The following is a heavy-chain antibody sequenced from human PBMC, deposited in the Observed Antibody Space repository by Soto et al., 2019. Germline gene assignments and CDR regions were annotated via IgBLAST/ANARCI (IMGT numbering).Heavy chain of an antibody. Sequence: ASVKVSCKASGYTFTSYAMHWVRQAPGQRLEWMGWINAGNGNTKYSQKFQGRVTITRDTSTSTVYMELSSLRSEDTAVYYCARPLWFDTSGFDYWGQGTLVTVSS. D-gene: IGHD3-10*01. CDR1: GYTFTSYA. V-gene: IGHV1-3*01. J-gene: IGHJ4*02. CDR3: ARPLWFDTSGFDY. CDR2: INAGNGNT.